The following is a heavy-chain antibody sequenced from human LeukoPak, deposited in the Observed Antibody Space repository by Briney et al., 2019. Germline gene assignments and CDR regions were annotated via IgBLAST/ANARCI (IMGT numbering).Heavy chain of an antibody. Sequence: PGGSLRLSCAASGFTYSRYAMSWVRQAPGKGLEWVAVIWYDGSYKFYADSVKGRFTISRDNSKNTVDLQMSSLRDEDTAVYYCARGRVVVVAPIDYWGQGTLVAVSS. J-gene: IGHJ4*02. CDR1: GFTYSRYA. CDR2: IWYDGSYK. CDR3: ARGRVVVVAPIDY. V-gene: IGHV3-33*08. D-gene: IGHD2-15*01.